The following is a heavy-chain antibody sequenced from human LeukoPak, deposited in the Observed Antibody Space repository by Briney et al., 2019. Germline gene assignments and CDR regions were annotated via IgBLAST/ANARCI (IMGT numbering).Heavy chain of an antibody. CDR2: IHYSGTS. V-gene: IGHV4-39*07. D-gene: IGHD2-2*01. CDR1: GGSISRNNYY. J-gene: IGHJ3*02. CDR3: ARDQGRVVPAARIENAFDI. Sequence: SETPSLTCSVSGGSISRNNYYWGWIRQPPGKGLEWLATIHYSGTSYHNPSLKNRITISVDTSKNQFSLKLSSVTAADTAVYYCARDQGRVVPAARIENAFDIWGQGTMVTVSS.